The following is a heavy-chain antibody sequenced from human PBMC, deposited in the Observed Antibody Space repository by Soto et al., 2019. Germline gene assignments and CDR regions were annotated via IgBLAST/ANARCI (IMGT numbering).Heavy chain of an antibody. CDR3: ARTRLQSAFDI. CDR1: GYTFTSYD. D-gene: IGHD4-4*01. CDR2: ISAYNGNT. J-gene: IGHJ3*02. Sequence: ASVKVSCKASGYTFTSYDMHWVRQAPGQGLEWMGWISAYNGNTNYAQKLQGRVTMTIDTSTSTAYMELRSVRSVDTAVYYCARTRLQSAFDIWGQGTMVTVSS. V-gene: IGHV1-18*01.